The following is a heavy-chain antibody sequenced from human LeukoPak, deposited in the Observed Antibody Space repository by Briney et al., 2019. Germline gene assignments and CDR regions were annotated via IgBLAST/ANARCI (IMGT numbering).Heavy chain of an antibody. CDR3: ARGYYYDSSGYSVWFGP. Sequence: SETLSLTCTVSGYSISSGYYWGWLRQPPGKGLEWIGSIYYSGSTYYNPSLKSRVTISVDTSKNQFSLKLSSVTAADTAVYYCARGYYYDSSGYSVWFGPWGQGTLVTVSS. D-gene: IGHD3-22*01. J-gene: IGHJ5*02. V-gene: IGHV4-38-2*02. CDR1: GYSISSGYY. CDR2: IYYSGST.